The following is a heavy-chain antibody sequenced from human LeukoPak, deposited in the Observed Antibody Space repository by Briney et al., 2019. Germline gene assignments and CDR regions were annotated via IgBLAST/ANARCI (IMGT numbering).Heavy chain of an antibody. CDR3: AKEPRRGYYDSSGYFDY. CDR1: GFTFSDYY. J-gene: IGHJ4*02. V-gene: IGHV3-30*18. D-gene: IGHD3-22*01. CDR2: LSYDGSDK. Sequence: GGSLRLSCAASGFTFSDYYMSWIRQAPGKGLEWVAVLSYDGSDKYYADSVKGRFTISRDNSKNTLYVQMNSLRAEDTAVYYCAKEPRRGYYDSSGYFDYWGQGTLVTVSS.